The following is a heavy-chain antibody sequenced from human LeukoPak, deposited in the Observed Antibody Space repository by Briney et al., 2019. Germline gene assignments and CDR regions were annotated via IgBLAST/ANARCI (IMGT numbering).Heavy chain of an antibody. D-gene: IGHD2-8*01. CDR1: GDTFSGYY. CDR3: AEMADGAFGV. V-gene: IGHV1-2*02. J-gene: IGHJ3*01. CDR2: MNPKSGGT. Sequence: GSVKVSCKASGDTFSGYYVHWVRQAPGQGLEWMGWMNPKSGGTNYAQKFQGRVTMTREMSISTAYMELSRLRSDDTAVYYCAEMADGAFGVWGQGTMVTVSS.